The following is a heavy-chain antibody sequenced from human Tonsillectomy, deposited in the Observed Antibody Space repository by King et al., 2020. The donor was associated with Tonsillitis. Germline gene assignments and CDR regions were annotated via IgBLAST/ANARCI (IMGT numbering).Heavy chain of an antibody. D-gene: IGHD2-15*01. CDR1: GFTLSTYT. V-gene: IGHV3-30*04. Sequence: VKLVESGGGVVQPGRSLRLSCAASGFTLSTYTFHWVRQAPGKGLEWVALMSYDGKNKNYADSVKGRFTVSRDNSKNTLYLQMNSLRDEDTAVYYCARERDYCSDGSCYYLDFWGQGTLVTVSS. J-gene: IGHJ4*02. CDR3: ARERDYCSDGSCYYLDF. CDR2: MSYDGKNK.